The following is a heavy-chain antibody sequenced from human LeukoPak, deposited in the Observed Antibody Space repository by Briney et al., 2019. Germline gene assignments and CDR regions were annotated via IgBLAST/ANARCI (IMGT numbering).Heavy chain of an antibody. CDR3: ARGPANLDP. J-gene: IGHJ5*02. V-gene: IGHV4-39*07. Sequence: SETLSLTCTVSGGSISSSSYYWGWIRQPPGKGLEWIGYIYQGLGTQYNPSLEGRVAMSLDTSKKQFSLSLTAVTAADTAIYYCARGPANLDPWGQGMLVTVSS. CDR1: GGSISSSSYY. CDR2: IYQGLGT.